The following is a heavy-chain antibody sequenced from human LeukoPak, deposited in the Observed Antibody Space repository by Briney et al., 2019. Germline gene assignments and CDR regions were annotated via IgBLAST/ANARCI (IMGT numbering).Heavy chain of an antibody. J-gene: IGHJ6*03. D-gene: IGHD3-10*01. CDR3: ARDLGVLHMEG. V-gene: IGHV4-4*07. CDR2: VYSSGST. Sequence: SETLSLTCTFSGGSISSSFWNWIRQPAGKGLEWIGRVYSSGSTNYNPSLQSRVTMSVDMSKNQFSLKMSSVTAADTAVYYCARDLGVLHMEGWGKGTTVTVSS. CDR1: GGSISSSF.